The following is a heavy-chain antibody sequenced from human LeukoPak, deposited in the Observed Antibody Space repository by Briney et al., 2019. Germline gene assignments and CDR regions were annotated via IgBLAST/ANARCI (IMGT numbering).Heavy chain of an antibody. D-gene: IGHD4-17*01. CDR1: GGTFSSYA. CDR3: ARGGGGSSTVTIYWFDL. Sequence: ASVKVSCKASGGTFSSYAISWVRQAPGQGLEWMGWISAYNGNTNYAQKLQGRVTMTTDTSTSTAYMGLRSLRSDDTAVYYCARGGGGSSTVTIYWFDLWGQGTLVTVSS. CDR2: ISAYNGNT. J-gene: IGHJ4*02. V-gene: IGHV1-18*01.